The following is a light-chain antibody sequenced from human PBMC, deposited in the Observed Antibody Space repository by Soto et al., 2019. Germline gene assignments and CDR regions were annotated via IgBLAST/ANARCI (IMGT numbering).Light chain of an antibody. J-gene: IGKJ4*01. CDR1: QSVSSN. V-gene: IGKV3-20*01. CDR3: QQYGSSPLT. Sequence: EIVMTHSPATLSVSPGERATLSCSASQSVSSNLAWYQQKPGQAPRLLIYGASSRATGIPDRFSGSGSGTDFTLTISRLEPEDFAVYYCQQYGSSPLTFGGGTKVDIK. CDR2: GAS.